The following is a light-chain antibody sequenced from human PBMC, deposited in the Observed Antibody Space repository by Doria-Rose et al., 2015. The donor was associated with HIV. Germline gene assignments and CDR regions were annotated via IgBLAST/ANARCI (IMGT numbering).Light chain of an antibody. Sequence: TQSPSSLSASVGDRVTITCRASQSISSYLNWYQQKLGKAPKLLVFAASNLQSGFPARFSVSGSGTDFTLTINSLLPEDFATYYCQQSSSSPPYTFGQGTKLEIK. CDR2: AAS. J-gene: IGKJ2*01. V-gene: IGKV1-39*01. CDR3: QQSSSSPPYT. CDR1: QSISSY.